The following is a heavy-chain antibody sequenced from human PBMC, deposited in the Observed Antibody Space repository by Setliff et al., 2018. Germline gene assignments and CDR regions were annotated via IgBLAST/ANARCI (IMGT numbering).Heavy chain of an antibody. V-gene: IGHV3-20*04. CDR3: ARVAGRGRYWYFDL. J-gene: IGHJ2*01. Sequence: GSLRLSCAASGFTFDDYGMSWVRQAPGKGLEWVSGINWNGGSTGYADSVKGRFTISRDNAKNSLYLRMNSLRAEDTAVYYCARVAGRGRYWYFDLWGRGTLVTVSS. CDR2: INWNGGST. CDR1: GFTFDDYG.